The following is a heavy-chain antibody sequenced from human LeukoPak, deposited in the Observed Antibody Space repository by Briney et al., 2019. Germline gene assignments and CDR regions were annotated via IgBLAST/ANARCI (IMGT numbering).Heavy chain of an antibody. CDR2: ISSSSSTI. Sequence: GGSLRLSCAASGFTFSSYSMNWVRQAPGRGLEWVSYISSSSSTIYYADSVKGRFTISRDNAKNSLYLQINSLRAEDTAVYYCARELYTGSWYVPRWFDPWGQGTLVTVSS. CDR1: GFTFSSYS. V-gene: IGHV3-48*01. D-gene: IGHD6-13*01. J-gene: IGHJ5*02. CDR3: ARELYTGSWYVPRWFDP.